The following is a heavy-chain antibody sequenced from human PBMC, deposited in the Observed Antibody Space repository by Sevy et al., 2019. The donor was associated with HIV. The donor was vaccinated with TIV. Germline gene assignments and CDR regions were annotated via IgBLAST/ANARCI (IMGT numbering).Heavy chain of an antibody. CDR3: AKDGETMVRGVIHYYYYYMDV. J-gene: IGHJ6*03. CDR1: GFTFSSYA. V-gene: IGHV3-23*01. CDR2: ISGSGGST. D-gene: IGHD3-10*01. Sequence: GGSLRLSCAASGFTFSSYAMSWVRQAPGKGLEWVSAISGSGGSTYYADSVKGRFTISRDNSKNTLYLQMNSLRAEDMAVFYCAKDGETMVRGVIHYYYYYMDVWGKGTTVTVSS.